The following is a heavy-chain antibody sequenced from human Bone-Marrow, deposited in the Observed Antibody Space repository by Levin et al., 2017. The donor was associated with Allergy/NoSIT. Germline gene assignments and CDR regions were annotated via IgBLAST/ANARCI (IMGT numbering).Heavy chain of an antibody. Sequence: LSLTCAASGFTFSSYAMNWVRQAPGKGLEWVAVISYDGSNKNYADSVKGRFTISRDNSKNTLYLQMNSLRVEDTAVYYCARDDGYNYNYFDYWGQGTLVTVSS. D-gene: IGHD5-24*01. CDR3: ARDDGYNYNYFDY. CDR2: ISYDGSNK. J-gene: IGHJ4*02. V-gene: IGHV3-30*04. CDR1: GFTFSSYA.